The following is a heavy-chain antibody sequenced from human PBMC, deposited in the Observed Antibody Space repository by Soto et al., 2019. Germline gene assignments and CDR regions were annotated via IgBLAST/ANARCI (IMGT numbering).Heavy chain of an antibody. J-gene: IGHJ3*02. Sequence: QIQLVQSGAEVKKPGSSMKVSCKASGCTFSSYAISWVRHAPGQGLEWMGGIIPIFGTANYTQKFQGRVTITADESTSTAYMELSSLRSEDTAVYYCARTVVTLPLGAFDIWGQGTMVTVSS. V-gene: IGHV1-69*12. CDR1: GCTFSSYA. CDR3: ARTVVTLPLGAFDI. CDR2: IIPIFGTA. D-gene: IGHD2-15*01.